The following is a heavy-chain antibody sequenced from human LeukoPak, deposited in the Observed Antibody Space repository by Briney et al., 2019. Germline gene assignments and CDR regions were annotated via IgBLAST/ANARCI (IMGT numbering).Heavy chain of an antibody. CDR3: ARSIRGYSSGWYYFDY. V-gene: IGHV4-4*07. J-gene: IGHJ4*02. CDR1: GGSISSYY. Sequence: SETLSLTCTVSGGSISSYYWSWIRQPAGKGLEWIGRIDTSGNTNYKPSPKSRVTMSVDTSKNQFSVKLSSVTAADTAVYYCARSIRGYSSGWYYFDYWGQGTLITVSS. D-gene: IGHD6-19*01. CDR2: IDTSGNT.